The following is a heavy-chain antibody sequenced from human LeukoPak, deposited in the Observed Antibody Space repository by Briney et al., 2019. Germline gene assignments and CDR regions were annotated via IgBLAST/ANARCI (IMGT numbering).Heavy chain of an antibody. Sequence: GGSLRLSCAASGFAFSNYNMNWVRQAPGKGLEWVSYISSSSHSIYYADSVKGRFTISRDNSKNSLYLQMRSLRAEDTALYYCAKDSSAALSSSWYYFDYWGQGTLVTVSS. J-gene: IGHJ4*02. D-gene: IGHD6-13*01. CDR3: AKDSSAALSSSWYYFDY. V-gene: IGHV3-48*04. CDR1: GFAFSNYN. CDR2: ISSSSHSI.